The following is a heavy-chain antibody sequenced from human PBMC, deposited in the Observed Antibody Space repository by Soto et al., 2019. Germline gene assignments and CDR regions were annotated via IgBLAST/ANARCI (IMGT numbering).Heavy chain of an antibody. CDR2: IYYTGST. CDR3: ARAFGSTMPSLY. Sequence: LSLTCTVSGGSISSYYWNWIRQSPGKGLEWIGYIYYTGSTNYNPSLKSRVTISVDTSNNQFSLRLSSVTAADTAVYYCARAFGSTMPSLYWGQGTLVTVSS. D-gene: IGHD2-2*01. V-gene: IGHV4-59*01. CDR1: GGSISSYY. J-gene: IGHJ4*02.